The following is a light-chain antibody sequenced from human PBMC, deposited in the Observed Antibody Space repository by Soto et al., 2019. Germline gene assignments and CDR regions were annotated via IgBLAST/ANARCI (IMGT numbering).Light chain of an antibody. J-gene: IGKJ1*01. CDR1: QSISIW. Sequence: DIQMTHSPSTLSASVGDRVTITCRASQSISIWLAWYQQKPGKAPKLLIYKASSLESGVPSRFSGSGSGTEFTLTISSLQPDDFATYYCQQYNSYTWTFGQGTKVDIK. V-gene: IGKV1-5*03. CDR3: QQYNSYTWT. CDR2: KAS.